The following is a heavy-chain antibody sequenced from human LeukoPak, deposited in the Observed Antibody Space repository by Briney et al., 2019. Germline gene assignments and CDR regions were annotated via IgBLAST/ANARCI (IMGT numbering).Heavy chain of an antibody. V-gene: IGHV3-11*06. CDR1: GFTFSDYY. J-gene: IGHJ4*02. CDR2: ISSSSSYT. Sequence: GGSLRLSCAASGFTFSDYYMNWIRQAPGKGLEWVSYISSSSSYTNYADSVKGRFTISRDNAKNSLYLQMNSLRAEDTAVYYCARGGGYSYGAANFDYWGQGTLVTVSS. D-gene: IGHD5-18*01. CDR3: ARGGGYSYGAANFDY.